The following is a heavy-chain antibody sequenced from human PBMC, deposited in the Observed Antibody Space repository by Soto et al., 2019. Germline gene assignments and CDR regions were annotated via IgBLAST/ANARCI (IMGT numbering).Heavy chain of an antibody. V-gene: IGHV4-34*01. CDR1: GGSFSGYY. CDR2: INHSGST. CDR3: ARGRGRAYCSGGSCYRPQNWFDP. D-gene: IGHD2-15*01. J-gene: IGHJ5*02. Sequence: PSETLSLTCAVYGGSFSGYYWSWIRQPPGKGLEWIGEINHSGSTNYNPSLKSRVTISVDTSKNQFSLKLSSVTAADTAVYYCARGRGRAYCSGGSCYRPQNWFDPWGQGTLVTVSS.